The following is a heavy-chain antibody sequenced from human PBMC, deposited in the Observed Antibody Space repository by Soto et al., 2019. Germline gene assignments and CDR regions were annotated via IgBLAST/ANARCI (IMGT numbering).Heavy chain of an antibody. Sequence: QVQLQESGPGLVKPSETLSLTCTVSGGSISSYYWSWIRQPPGKGLEWIGYIYYSGYTNYNPSLKIRVTISVDTSKNQLSLKLSSVTAADTAVYYCARVGRAYGDSIYYYGMDVWGQGTTVTVSS. V-gene: IGHV4-59*01. D-gene: IGHD4-17*01. CDR3: ARVGRAYGDSIYYYGMDV. CDR2: IYYSGYT. J-gene: IGHJ6*02. CDR1: GGSISSYY.